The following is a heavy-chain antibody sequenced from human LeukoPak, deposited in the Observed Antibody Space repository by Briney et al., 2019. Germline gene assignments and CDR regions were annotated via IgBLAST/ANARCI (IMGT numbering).Heavy chain of an antibody. CDR3: ARGGYYYGSGSHGLPDY. CDR1: GVSTSSYY. D-gene: IGHD3-10*01. Sequence: SETLSLTCTVSGVSTSSYYWSWIRQPAGKGLEWIGRIYTSGSTNYNPSLKSRVTMSVDTSKNQFSLKLSSVTAADTAVYYCARGGYYYGSGSHGLPDYWGQGTLVTVSS. J-gene: IGHJ4*02. CDR2: IYTSGST. V-gene: IGHV4-4*07.